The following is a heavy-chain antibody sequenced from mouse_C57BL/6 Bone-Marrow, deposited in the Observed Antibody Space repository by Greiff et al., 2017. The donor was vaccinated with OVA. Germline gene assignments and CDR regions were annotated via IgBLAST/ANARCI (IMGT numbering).Heavy chain of an antibody. V-gene: IGHV3-6*01. CDR3: ARDYYGSSLYAMDY. D-gene: IGHD1-1*01. J-gene: IGHJ4*01. Sequence: EVKLQESGPGLVKPSQSLSLTCSVTGYSITSGYHWNWIRQFPGNKLEWMGYISYDGSNNYNPSLKNRISITRDTSKNQFFLKLNSVTTEDTATYYCARDYYGSSLYAMDYWGQGTSVTVSS. CDR2: ISYDGSN. CDR1: GYSITSGYH.